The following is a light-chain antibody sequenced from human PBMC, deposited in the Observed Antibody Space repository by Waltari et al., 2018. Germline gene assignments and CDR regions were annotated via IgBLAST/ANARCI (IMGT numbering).Light chain of an antibody. CDR1: QGISNA. J-gene: IGKJ4*01. CDR2: AAS. CDR3: QQRNSYPLT. V-gene: IGKV1-17*01. Sequence: DIQMTQSPSSLSASVGDKVTITCRPSQGISNALAWYQQKPGKAPKLLIYAASNLQSGVPSRFSGSGSGTDFTLTISSLQPEDFAVYYCQQRNSYPLTFGGGTKVEIK.